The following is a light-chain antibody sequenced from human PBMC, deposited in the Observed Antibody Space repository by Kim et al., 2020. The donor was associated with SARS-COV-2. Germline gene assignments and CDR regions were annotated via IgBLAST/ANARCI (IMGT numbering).Light chain of an antibody. CDR2: DAS. V-gene: IGKV3-11*01. CDR1: QSISTY. Sequence: EIVLTQSPATLSLSPGEGATLSCRASQSISTYLAWYQQKPGQAPRLLIYDASNRATGIPARFSGSGSGTDFTLTISSLEPEDFAVYYCQQRGNWPPRRTFGQGTKVEI. J-gene: IGKJ1*01. CDR3: QQRGNWPPRRT.